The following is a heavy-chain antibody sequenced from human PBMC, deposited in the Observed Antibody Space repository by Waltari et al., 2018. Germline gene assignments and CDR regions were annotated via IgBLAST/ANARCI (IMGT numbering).Heavy chain of an antibody. J-gene: IGHJ4*02. CDR1: GYNFIGYY. Sequence: QVQLVQSGAAVKKPGASVNVSCKASGYNFIGYYIHWVRQAPGQGLEWMGWINPNTGGTKYAQKYQGRATLTRDTSISTAYMELSSLGSDDMAVFYCARQAARNFDYWGQGTLVTVSS. CDR2: INPNTGGT. V-gene: IGHV1-2*02. CDR3: ARQAARNFDY.